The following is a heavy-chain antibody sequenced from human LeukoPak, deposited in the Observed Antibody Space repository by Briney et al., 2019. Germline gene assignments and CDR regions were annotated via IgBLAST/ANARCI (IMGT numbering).Heavy chain of an antibody. Sequence: SETLSLTCTVSGGSISSSSYYWGWIRQPPGKGLEWIGSIYYSGSTYYNPSLKSRVTISVDTSKNQFSLKLSSVTAADTAVYYCARSPYYYDSPTLLFDYWGQGTLVTVSS. J-gene: IGHJ4*02. CDR1: GGSISSSSYY. D-gene: IGHD3-22*01. CDR3: ARSPYYYDSPTLLFDY. V-gene: IGHV4-39*07. CDR2: IYYSGST.